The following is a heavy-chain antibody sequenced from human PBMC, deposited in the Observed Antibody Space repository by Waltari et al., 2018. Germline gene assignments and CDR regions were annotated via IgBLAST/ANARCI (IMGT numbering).Heavy chain of an antibody. J-gene: IGHJ4*02. CDR3: ARPDSGNYIFAY. CDR1: GGSISSSNSH. D-gene: IGHD4-17*01. Sequence: QLQLQESGPGLVKPSETLSLSCTGSGGSISSSNSHWAWIRQPPGKGLEWIGSSWQSGKPYYNTYLDSRVTISIDTSNNQFSLRQTSVTAADTALYYCARPDSGNYIFAYCGQGILVTVSS. V-gene: IGHV4-39*07. CDR2: SWQSGKP.